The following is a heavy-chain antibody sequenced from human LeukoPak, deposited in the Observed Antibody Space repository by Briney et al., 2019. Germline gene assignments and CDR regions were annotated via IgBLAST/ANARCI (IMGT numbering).Heavy chain of an antibody. CDR3: AREEYYYDSSGSNAFDI. D-gene: IGHD3-22*01. CDR2: IYYRGTT. CDR1: GGSISDYY. J-gene: IGHJ3*02. V-gene: IGHV4-59*12. Sequence: KASETLSLTCTVSGGSISDYYWNWIRQPPGKGLEWIGYIYYRGTTNYNPSLNSRVTISLDSSKNQFSLKLSSVTAADTAVYYCAREEYYYDSSGSNAFDIWGQGTMVTVSS.